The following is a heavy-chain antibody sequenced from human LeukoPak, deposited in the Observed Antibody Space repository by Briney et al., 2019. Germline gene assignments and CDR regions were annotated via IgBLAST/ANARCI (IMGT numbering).Heavy chain of an antibody. CDR2: IYHSGST. CDR3: ARGAWVAAAGTGWFDP. J-gene: IGHJ5*02. V-gene: IGHV4-30-2*01. Sequence: PSETLSLTCAVSGGSISSGGYSWSWIRQPPGKGLEWIGHIYHSGSTYYNPSLKSRVTISVDRSKNQFSLKLSSVTAADTAVYYCARGAWVAAAGTGWFDPWGQGTLVTVSS. D-gene: IGHD6-13*01. CDR1: GGSISSGGYS.